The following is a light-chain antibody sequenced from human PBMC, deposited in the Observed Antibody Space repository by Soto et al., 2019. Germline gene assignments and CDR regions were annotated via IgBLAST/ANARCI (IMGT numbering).Light chain of an antibody. CDR2: GAS. CDR3: QQYGSSPPWT. CDR1: QSVSSKY. J-gene: IGKJ1*01. V-gene: IGKV3-20*01. Sequence: EIVLTQSPGTLSLSPGERATLSCRASQSVSSKYLAWYQQKVGQAPRLLIYGASSRATGIPDRLSGSGSGTDFTLTISRLEPEDFAVYYCQQYGSSPPWTFGQGTKVEIK.